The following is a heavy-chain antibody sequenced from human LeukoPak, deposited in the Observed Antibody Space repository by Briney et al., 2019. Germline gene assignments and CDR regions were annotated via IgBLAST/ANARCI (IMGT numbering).Heavy chain of an antibody. J-gene: IGHJ4*02. V-gene: IGHV1-69*13. CDR2: IIPVFGTA. CDR3: ARGPRAFSGWYTY. CDR1: GGTFSSYA. D-gene: IGHD6-19*01. Sequence: GASVKVSCKASGGTFSSYAISWVRQAPGQGLEWMGGIIPVFGTANYAQKFQGRVTITADESTSTAYMELSSLRSEDTAVYYCARGPRAFSGWYTYWGQGTLVTVSS.